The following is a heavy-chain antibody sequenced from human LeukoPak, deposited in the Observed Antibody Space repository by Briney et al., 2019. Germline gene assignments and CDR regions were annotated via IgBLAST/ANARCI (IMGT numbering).Heavy chain of an antibody. J-gene: IGHJ6*02. CDR2: SKTTKPNSCTT. V-gene: IGHV3-72*01. CDR1: GFTITDHH. Sequence: GGSLRLSCAASGFTITDHHMDWVRQAPGKGLEWVGRSKTTKPNSCTTEYAASVKGRFTISRDNAKNSLYLQMDSLTAEDTAVYYCAKEFPSPIYGMDVWGQGTTVTVSS. CDR3: AKEFPSPIYGMDV. D-gene: IGHD3-10*01.